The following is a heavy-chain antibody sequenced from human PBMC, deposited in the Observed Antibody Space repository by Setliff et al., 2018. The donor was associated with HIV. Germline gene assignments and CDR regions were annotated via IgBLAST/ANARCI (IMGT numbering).Heavy chain of an antibody. CDR2: IHYTGST. CDR1: GASFNDYY. Sequence: SETLSLTCTVSGASFNDYYWSWIRQPPGKGLEWLGYIHYTGSTNYNPSLRSRVTISKDTSKNQISLKLRSVTAADTAVYYCARGLNYYGSGSYLPLGYWGQGTLVTVSS. D-gene: IGHD3-10*01. J-gene: IGHJ4*02. CDR3: ARGLNYYGSGSYLPLGY. V-gene: IGHV4-59*12.